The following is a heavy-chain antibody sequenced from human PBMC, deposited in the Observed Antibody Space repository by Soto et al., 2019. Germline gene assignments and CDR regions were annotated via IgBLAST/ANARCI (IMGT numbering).Heavy chain of an antibody. CDR2: IIPILGIA. J-gene: IGHJ4*02. Sequence: QVQLVQSGAEVKKPGSSVKVSCKASGGTFSSYTISWVRQAPGQGLEWMGRIIPILGIASYAQKFQGRVTITADKSTSTAYMELSSLRSEDTAVYYCVYCSSTSCPSGDYWGQGTLVTVSS. D-gene: IGHD2-2*01. CDR3: VYCSSTSCPSGDY. CDR1: GGTFSSYT. V-gene: IGHV1-69*02.